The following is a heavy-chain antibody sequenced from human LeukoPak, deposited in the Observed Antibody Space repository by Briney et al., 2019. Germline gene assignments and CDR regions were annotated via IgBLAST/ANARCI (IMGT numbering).Heavy chain of an antibody. V-gene: IGHV3-53*01. J-gene: IGHJ4*02. CDR2: IYSGGST. Sequence: GGSLRLSCAASGFTASSNYMSWVRQAPGKGLEWVSVIYSGGSTYYADSVKGRFTISRDNPKNTLYLQMNSLRAEDTAVYYCAREYYYDSSGSPSYFDYWGQGTLVTVSS. CDR1: GFTASSNY. D-gene: IGHD3-22*01. CDR3: AREYYYDSSGSPSYFDY.